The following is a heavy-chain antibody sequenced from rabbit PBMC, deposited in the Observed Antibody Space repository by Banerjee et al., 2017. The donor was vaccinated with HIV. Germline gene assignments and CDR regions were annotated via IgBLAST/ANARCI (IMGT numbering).Heavy chain of an antibody. CDR1: GFSFSSSYW. J-gene: IGHJ2*01. V-gene: IGHV1S45*01. Sequence: EESGGDLVKPEGSLTLTCTASGFSFSSSYWICWVRQAPGKGLEWIACINNGDGNTYYANWVNGRFTMSVTSSTTVTLQMTSLTAADTATYFCARGGNGNGFDPWGQGTLVTVS. CDR3: ARGGNGNGFDP. CDR2: INNGDGNT. D-gene: IGHD1-1*01.